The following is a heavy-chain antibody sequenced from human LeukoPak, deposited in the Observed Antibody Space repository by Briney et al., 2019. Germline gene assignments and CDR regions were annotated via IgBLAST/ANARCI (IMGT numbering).Heavy chain of an antibody. D-gene: IGHD6-19*01. CDR1: GFTVSSNY. Sequence: GGSLRLSCAASGFTVSSNYMSWVRQAPGKGLEWVSVIYSRGSTYYADSVKGRFTISRDNSKNTLYLQMNSLRAEDTAVYYCARVSGWYDHDPWGQGTLVTVSS. CDR2: IYSRGST. J-gene: IGHJ5*02. CDR3: ARVSGWYDHDP. V-gene: IGHV3-53*01.